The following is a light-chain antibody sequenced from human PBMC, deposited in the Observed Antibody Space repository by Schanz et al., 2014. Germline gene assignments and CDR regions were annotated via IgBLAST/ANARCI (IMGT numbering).Light chain of an antibody. CDR1: SSDIGSYNY. CDR2: DVT. Sequence: QSALTQPASVSGSPGQSITISCNGTSSDIGSYNYVSWYQQYPGEAPKLIIYDVTYRPSGVSHRFSGSKSGNTASLTISGLLAEDEADYYCSSYTSSSTLLFGGGTKLTVL. J-gene: IGLJ2*01. CDR3: SSYTSSSTLL. V-gene: IGLV2-14*01.